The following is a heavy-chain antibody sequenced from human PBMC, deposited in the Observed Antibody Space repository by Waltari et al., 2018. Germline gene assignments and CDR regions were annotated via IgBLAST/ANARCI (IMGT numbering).Heavy chain of an antibody. CDR3: ARHYYDSSGTPY. V-gene: IGHV4-39*01. Sequence: QLQLQESGPGLVKPSATLSLTCTVSGGSISSSSYYWGWIRQPPGKGLEWMGSIYYSGSTYYNPSLKSRVTISVDTSKNQFSLKLSSVTAADTAVYYCARHYYDSSGTPYWGQGTLVTVSS. D-gene: IGHD3-22*01. J-gene: IGHJ4*02. CDR2: IYYSGST. CDR1: GGSISSSSYY.